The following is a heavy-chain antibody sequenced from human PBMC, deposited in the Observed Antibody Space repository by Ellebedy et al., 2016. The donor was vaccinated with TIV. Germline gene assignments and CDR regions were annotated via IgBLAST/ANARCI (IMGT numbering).Heavy chain of an antibody. J-gene: IGHJ6*02. V-gene: IGHV3-43*02. D-gene: IGHD5-18*01. CDR1: GFTFDDYV. CDR2: ISGDGGGT. Sequence: GESLKISCAASGFTFDDYVMHWVRQAPGKGLEWVSLISGDGGGTYYADSVKGRFTISRDNSKNSLHLQMNSLRTADTALYYCAKGGYSYGLYYYHGMDVWGQGTTVTVSS. CDR3: AKGGYSYGLYYYHGMDV.